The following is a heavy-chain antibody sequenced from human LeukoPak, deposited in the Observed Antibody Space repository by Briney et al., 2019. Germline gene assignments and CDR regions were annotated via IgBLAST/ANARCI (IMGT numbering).Heavy chain of an antibody. CDR2: IHFSGNT. D-gene: IGHD3-22*01. J-gene: IGHJ4*02. CDR1: GGSMRSYY. V-gene: IGHV4-59*08. CDR3: ARQTYYYDSSGYYGFDY. Sequence: SETLSLTCTVSGGSMRSYYWSWIRQPPGKGLARLRYIHFSGNTNYNPSLKSRVTISVDTSKNQFSLKLSSEPAADTAVYYCARQTYYYDSSGYYGFDYWGQGTLVTVSS.